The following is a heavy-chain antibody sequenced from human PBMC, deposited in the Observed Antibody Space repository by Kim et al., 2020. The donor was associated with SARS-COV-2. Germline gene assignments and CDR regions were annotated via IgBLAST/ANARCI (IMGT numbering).Heavy chain of an antibody. J-gene: IGHJ4*02. D-gene: IGHD5-12*01. V-gene: IGHV3-64*01. Sequence: GGSLRLSCAASGFTFSSYAMHWVRQAPGKGLEYVSAISSNGGSTYYANSVKGRFTISRDNSKNTLYLQMGSLSAEDMDVYYCARVSMATIMDYWGQGTLVTVSS. CDR1: GFTFSSYA. CDR2: ISSNGGST. CDR3: ARVSMATIMDY.